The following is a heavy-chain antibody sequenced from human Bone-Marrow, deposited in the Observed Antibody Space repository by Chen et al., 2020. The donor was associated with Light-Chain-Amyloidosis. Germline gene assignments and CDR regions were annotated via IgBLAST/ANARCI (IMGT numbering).Heavy chain of an antibody. V-gene: IGHV3-33*01. Sequence: QEELVESGGGVVQPGRSLRPSCAAYGVTFSTHAMHWVRQAPGKGLEWVAFIWYDGSNKHYADSVKGRFTISRDNSKNTVFLEMNSLRAEDTAVYFCARDPPGSGFAFDYWGQGTLVTVSS. CDR2: IWYDGSNK. CDR1: GVTFSTHA. D-gene: IGHD3-10*01. J-gene: IGHJ4*02. CDR3: ARDPPGSGFAFDY.